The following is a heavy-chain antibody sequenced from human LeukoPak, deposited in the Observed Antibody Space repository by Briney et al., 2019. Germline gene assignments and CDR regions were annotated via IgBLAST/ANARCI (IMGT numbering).Heavy chain of an antibody. CDR3: ARGVTMGRGVIIPSYYYMDV. D-gene: IGHD3-10*01. CDR2: IYYSGST. CDR1: GGSISSYY. J-gene: IGHJ6*03. Sequence: PSETLSLTCTVSGGSISSYYRSWIRQPPGKGLEWIGYIYYSGSTNYNPSLKSRVTISVDTSKNQFSLKPSSVTAADTAVYYCARGVTMGRGVIIPSYYYMDVWGKGTTVTVSS. V-gene: IGHV4-59*01.